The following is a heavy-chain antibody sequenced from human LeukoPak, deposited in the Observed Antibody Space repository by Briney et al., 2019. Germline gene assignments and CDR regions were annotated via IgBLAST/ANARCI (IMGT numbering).Heavy chain of an antibody. J-gene: IGHJ5*02. Sequence: GGTLRLSCVASGPSFSSYNMYWVRQAPGKGPEWVAYITASDTTKYYADSVKGRFAISRDNVKKSLFLQMNSLSGEDTAVYYCVAASAFSSSWRSWGQGTVVTVSS. CDR1: GPSFSSYN. V-gene: IGHV3-48*01. CDR3: VAASAFSSSWRS. CDR2: ITASDTTK. D-gene: IGHD6-13*01.